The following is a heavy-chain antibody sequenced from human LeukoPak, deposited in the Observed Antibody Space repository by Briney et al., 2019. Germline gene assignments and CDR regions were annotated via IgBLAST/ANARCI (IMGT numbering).Heavy chain of an antibody. Sequence: PGGSLRLSCAASGFPVSTTYMSWVRQAPGKGLEWVSVIFSGGATYYADSVKGRFTMSRDKSKNTLYLQVNSLGAEDTAMYYCAREREGVRPAFDVWGQGTMVTVSS. V-gene: IGHV3-53*01. CDR3: AREREGVRPAFDV. D-gene: IGHD3-10*01. J-gene: IGHJ3*01. CDR2: IFSGGAT. CDR1: GFPVSTTY.